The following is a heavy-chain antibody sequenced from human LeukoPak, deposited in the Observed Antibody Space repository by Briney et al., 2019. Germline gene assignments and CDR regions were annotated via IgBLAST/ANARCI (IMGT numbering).Heavy chain of an antibody. J-gene: IGHJ3*02. CDR3: AKGRWGLTINNFDI. V-gene: IGHV3-23*01. CDR2: ISDRGDST. D-gene: IGHD3-9*01. CDR1: GFILTTYA. Sequence: PGGSLRLSCAASGFILTTYAMGWVRQAPGKGLEWVSVISDRGDSTYYADSVKGRFTISRDSSKNTLYLQMNSLRGEDMAVYYCAKGRWGLTINNFDIWGQGTMVTVSS.